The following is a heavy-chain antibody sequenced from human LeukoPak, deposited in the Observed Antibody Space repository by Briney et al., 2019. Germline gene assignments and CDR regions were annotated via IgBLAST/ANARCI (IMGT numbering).Heavy chain of an antibody. D-gene: IGHD4-17*01. J-gene: IGHJ5*02. CDR3: ASQPSPHPDYGDYGGHWFDP. Sequence: PSETLSLTCTVSGGSVSSGSYYWSWIRQPPGKGLEWIVYIYYSGSTNYNPSLKSRFTISVDTSKNQFSLKLSSVTAADTAVYYCASQPSPHPDYGDYGGHWFDPWGRGTLVTVSS. CDR2: IYYSGST. CDR1: GGSVSSGSYY. V-gene: IGHV4-61*01.